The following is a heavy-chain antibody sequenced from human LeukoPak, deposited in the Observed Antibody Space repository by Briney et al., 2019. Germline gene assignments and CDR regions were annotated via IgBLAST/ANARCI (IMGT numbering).Heavy chain of an antibody. V-gene: IGHV4-39*01. Sequence: PSETLSLTCTLSGGSISSNNYYWAWIRQPPGKGLECIGSIYYSGSPSYNPSLKSRVTISVDTSKNQFSLRLSSVTAADTAVYYCATWRTAKTGFDYWGQGTLVTVSS. CDR2: IYYSGSP. D-gene: IGHD1-1*01. J-gene: IGHJ4*02. CDR3: ATWRTAKTGFDY. CDR1: GGSISSNNYY.